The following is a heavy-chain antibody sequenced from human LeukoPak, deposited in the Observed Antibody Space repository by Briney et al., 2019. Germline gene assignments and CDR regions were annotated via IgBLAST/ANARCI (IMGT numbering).Heavy chain of an antibody. CDR1: GGSISSTTYY. CDR3: ARRPITMNAFDV. V-gene: IGHV4-39*01. D-gene: IGHD3-22*01. CDR2: VYYGGAT. Sequence: SETLSLTCTVSGGSISSTTYYWGWIRQPPGKGLEWIGSVYYGGATYYNPSLKSRVTISADTSRNQFSLNVRSVTAADSAIFYCARRPITMNAFDVWDQGTMVTVSS. J-gene: IGHJ3*01.